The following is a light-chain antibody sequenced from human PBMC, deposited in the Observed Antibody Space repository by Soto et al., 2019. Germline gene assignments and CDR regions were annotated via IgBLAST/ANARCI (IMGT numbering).Light chain of an antibody. CDR1: QSLLHSNGYNY. J-gene: IGKJ1*01. Sequence: DIVMTESPLSLPVTPGEPASISCRPSQSLLHSNGYNYLDWYLQKPGQSPQLLIYLGSNRASGVPDRLSGSGSGTDFTLKISRVEAEDVGVYYCMQPLQSWTFGQGTKVDIK. CDR2: LGS. V-gene: IGKV2-28*01. CDR3: MQPLQSWT.